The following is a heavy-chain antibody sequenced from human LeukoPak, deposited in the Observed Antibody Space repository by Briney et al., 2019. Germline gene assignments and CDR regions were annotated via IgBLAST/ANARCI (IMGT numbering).Heavy chain of an antibody. D-gene: IGHD3-22*01. CDR3: PMVVVSRGFYFDH. CDR1: GFTFSSYS. J-gene: IGHJ4*02. Sequence: PGGSLRLSCAASGFTFSSYSMNWVRQAPGKGLEWVSYISSSSSTIYYADSVKGRFTISRDNAKNSLYLQMNSLRVEDTAVYCCPMVVVSRGFYFDHWGQGALVTVSS. V-gene: IGHV3-48*01. CDR2: ISSSSSTI.